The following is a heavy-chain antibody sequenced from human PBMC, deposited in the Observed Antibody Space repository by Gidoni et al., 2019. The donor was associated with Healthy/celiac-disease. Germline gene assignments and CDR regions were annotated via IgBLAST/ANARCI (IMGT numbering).Heavy chain of an antibody. CDR1: GFPFSSYW. Sequence: EVQLVESGGGLVQPGGSMRLSCAASGFPFSSYWMSWVRQAPGKGLEWVANIKQDGSEKYYVDSVKGRFTISRDNAKNSLYLQMNSLRAEDTAVYYCARDLLGNYYYYGMDVWGQGTTVTVSS. CDR3: ARDLLGNYYYYGMDV. V-gene: IGHV3-7*01. D-gene: IGHD2-8*02. CDR2: IKQDGSEK. J-gene: IGHJ6*02.